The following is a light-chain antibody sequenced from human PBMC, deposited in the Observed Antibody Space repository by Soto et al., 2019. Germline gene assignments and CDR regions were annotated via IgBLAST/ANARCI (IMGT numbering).Light chain of an antibody. Sequence: QSVVTQPASVSGSPGQSITISCTGTSSDVGGYDYVSWYQQYPGKAPRLIIYEVSSRPSGVSNRFSGSKSGNTASLTISGLRTEDVGDYFCSSFTGTSALILFGGGTKLTVL. J-gene: IGLJ2*01. V-gene: IGLV2-14*01. CDR2: EVS. CDR1: SSDVGGYDY. CDR3: SSFTGTSALIL.